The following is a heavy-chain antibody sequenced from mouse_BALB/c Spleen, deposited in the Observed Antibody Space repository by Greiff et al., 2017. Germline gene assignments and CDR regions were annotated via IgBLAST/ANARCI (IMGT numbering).Heavy chain of an antibody. Sequence: VQLQQSGAELVKPGASVKLSCTASGFNIKDTYIHWVKQRPEQGLEWIGRIDPANGNTKYDPKFQGKATITADTSSNTAYLQLSSLTSEDTAVYYCARRMNGNYAMDYWGQGTSVTVSS. V-gene: IGHV14-3*02. D-gene: IGHD2-1*01. CDR2: IDPANGNT. J-gene: IGHJ4*01. CDR3: ARRMNGNYAMDY. CDR1: GFNIKDTY.